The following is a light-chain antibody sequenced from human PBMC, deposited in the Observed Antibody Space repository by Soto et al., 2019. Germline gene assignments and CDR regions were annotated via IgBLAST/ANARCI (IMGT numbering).Light chain of an antibody. CDR1: QSISSSY. J-gene: IGKJ1*01. Sequence: EIVLTQSPDTLSLSPGERATLSCRASQSISSSYLAWYQQKRGQAPRLLFYDTSIRATGIPDRFSGRGSGTDFTLTISRLEPEDFAVYFCQQYANSPVTFGQGTKVDIK. CDR3: QQYANSPVT. CDR2: DTS. V-gene: IGKV3-20*01.